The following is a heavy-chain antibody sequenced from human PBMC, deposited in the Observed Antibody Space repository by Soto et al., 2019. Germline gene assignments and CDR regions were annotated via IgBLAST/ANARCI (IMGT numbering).Heavy chain of an antibody. J-gene: IGHJ4*02. D-gene: IGHD3-22*01. CDR1: GFTFSIYA. Sequence: GGSLRLSCAASGFTFSIYAMRWVRHAPGKGLEWVSAISGSGGSTYYADSVKGRFTISRDNSKNTLYLQMNSLRAEDTAVYYCAITMIVVVIVGPFDYWGQGTLVTVSS. CDR3: AITMIVVVIVGPFDY. V-gene: IGHV3-23*01. CDR2: ISGSGGST.